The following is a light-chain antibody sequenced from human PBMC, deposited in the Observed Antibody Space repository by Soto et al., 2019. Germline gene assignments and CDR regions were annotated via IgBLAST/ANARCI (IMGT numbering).Light chain of an antibody. Sequence: EIVLMQSPGTLSLSPGERATLSCRASQTLRRTYIAWYQQKPGQAPRPLIYDASTRAAGIPDRFSGSGSGTDFTLTISRLEPEDFAVYYCHQYGNSPLTFGGGTKVDIK. J-gene: IGKJ4*01. V-gene: IGKV3-20*01. CDR3: HQYGNSPLT. CDR1: QTLRRTY. CDR2: DAS.